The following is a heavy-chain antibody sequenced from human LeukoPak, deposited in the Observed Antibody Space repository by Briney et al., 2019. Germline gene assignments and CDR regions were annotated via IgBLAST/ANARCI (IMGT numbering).Heavy chain of an antibody. D-gene: IGHD1-26*01. CDR2: ISSSGSTR. CDR3: ARDTWGVGARSLDH. Sequence: GGSLRLSCAASGFTFSDYYMSWIRQAPGKGVEWVSYISSSGSTRNYADSVKGRFTISRDNAKNSVHLQMNSLRAEDTAVYYCARDTWGVGARSLDHWGQGTLVTVSS. J-gene: IGHJ5*02. CDR1: GFTFSDYY. V-gene: IGHV3-11*04.